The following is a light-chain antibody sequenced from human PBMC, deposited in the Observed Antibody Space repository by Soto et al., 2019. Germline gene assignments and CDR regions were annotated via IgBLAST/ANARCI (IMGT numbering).Light chain of an antibody. CDR3: QQHYRNPYS. J-gene: IGKJ2*03. CDR2: GAS. CDR1: QSVLLNSKNF. V-gene: IGKV4-1*01. Sequence: DIVMTQSPDSLAVSLGARATINCKSSQSVLLNSKNFLSWYQQKPGQPPKLLISGASTRESGVPDRFSGSGSETHFTLTISSLQAEDVAVYYCQQHYRNPYSFGQGTKLEIK.